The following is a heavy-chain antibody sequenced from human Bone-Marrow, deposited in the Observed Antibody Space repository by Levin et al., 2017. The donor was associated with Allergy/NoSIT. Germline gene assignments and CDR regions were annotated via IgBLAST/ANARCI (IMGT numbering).Heavy chain of an antibody. Sequence: SETLSLTCTVSGGSISSYYWSWIRQPAGKGLEWIGRIYTSGSTNYNPSLKSRVTMSVDTSKNQFSLKLSSVTAADTAVYYCARVVDDGKYGDYVPNYYYYGMDVWGQGTTVTVSS. CDR2: IYTSGST. CDR1: GGSISSYY. CDR3: ARVVDDGKYGDYVPNYYYYGMDV. J-gene: IGHJ6*02. D-gene: IGHD4-17*01. V-gene: IGHV4-4*07.